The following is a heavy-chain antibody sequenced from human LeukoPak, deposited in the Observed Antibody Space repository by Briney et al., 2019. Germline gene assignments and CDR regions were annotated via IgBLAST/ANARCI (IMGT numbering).Heavy chain of an antibody. CDR3: ARQVSDYYYYYIDV. V-gene: IGHV4-39*01. J-gene: IGHJ6*03. D-gene: IGHD5/OR15-5a*01. CDR1: GGSISTTNYY. CDR2: IYYSETT. Sequence: PSETLSLTCTVSGGSISTTNYYWDWIRQPPGTGLEWIGSIYYSETTYYNSSLKSRVTISIDTSKNQFSLRLNSVTAADTAVYYCARQVSDYYYYYIDVWGKGTTVIVSS.